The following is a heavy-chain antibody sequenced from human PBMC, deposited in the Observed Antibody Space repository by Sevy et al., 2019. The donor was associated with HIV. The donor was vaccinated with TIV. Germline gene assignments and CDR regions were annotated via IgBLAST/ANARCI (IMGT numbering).Heavy chain of an antibody. J-gene: IGHJ6*02. V-gene: IGHV5-10-1*01. Sequence: GRSLKISCKGSGYSFTSYWISWVRQMPGKGLEWMGRIDPSDSYTNYSPSFRGHVTISADKSISTAYLQWSSLKASDTAMYYCAREYSSSSPPPTYYYYGMDVWGQGTTVTVSS. CDR1: GYSFTSYW. CDR2: IDPSDSYT. D-gene: IGHD6-6*01. CDR3: AREYSSSSPPPTYYYYGMDV.